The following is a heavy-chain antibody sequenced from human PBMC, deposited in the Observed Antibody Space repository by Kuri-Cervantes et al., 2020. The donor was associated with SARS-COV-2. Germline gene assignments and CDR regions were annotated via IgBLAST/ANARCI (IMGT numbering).Heavy chain of an antibody. D-gene: IGHD3-22*01. CDR2: INHSGST. J-gene: IGHJ4*02. V-gene: IGHV4-34*01. CDR1: GGSFSGYY. CDR3: ARRGRYYDSSGYSNPFDY. Sequence: ESLKISCAVYGGSFSGYYWSWIRQPPGKGLEWIGEINHSGSTNYNPSLKSRVTISVDTSKNQFSLKLSSVTAADTAVYYCARRGRYYDSSGYSNPFDYWGQGTLVTVSS.